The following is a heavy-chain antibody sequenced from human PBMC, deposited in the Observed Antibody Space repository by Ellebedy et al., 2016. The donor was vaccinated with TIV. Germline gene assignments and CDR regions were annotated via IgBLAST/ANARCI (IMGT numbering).Heavy chain of an antibody. V-gene: IGHV3-48*03. D-gene: IGHD2-15*01. CDR1: GFPFSSYE. CDR2: ISSSGTTK. J-gene: IGHJ6*02. Sequence: GESLKISCAASGFPFSSYELNWVRQSPGKGLEWVSYISSSGTTKYYADSVKGRFTICRDNAKNSLYLQMNSLRAEDTAVYYCAAAHYYFYGKDVWGQGTRVTVSS. CDR3: AAAHYYFYGKDV.